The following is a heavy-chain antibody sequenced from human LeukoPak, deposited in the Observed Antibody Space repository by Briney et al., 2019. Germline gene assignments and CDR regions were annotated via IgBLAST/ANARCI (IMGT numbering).Heavy chain of an antibody. CDR1: GYTFTIYG. CDR2: ISGYSGDT. V-gene: IGHV1-18*01. J-gene: IGHJ4*02. Sequence: ASVTVSCTASGYTFTIYGISWVRHVPGQGLEWMGWISGYSGDTKYAQKFQGRVTITRNTSISTAYMELSSLRSEDTAVYYCARDFYCGGDCYDFDYWGQGTLVTVSS. D-gene: IGHD2-21*02. CDR3: ARDFYCGGDCYDFDY.